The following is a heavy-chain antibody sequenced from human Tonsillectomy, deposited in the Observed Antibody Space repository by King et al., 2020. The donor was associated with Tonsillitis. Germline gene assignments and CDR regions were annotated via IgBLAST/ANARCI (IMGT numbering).Heavy chain of an antibody. CDR3: AKDTVRCSGTYSIRSYYNGMDV. CDR1: GFSFSTYG. V-gene: IGHV3-30*02. J-gene: IGHJ6*02. Sequence: VQLVESGGGVVQPGESLRLSCAASGFSFSTYGMHWVRQAPGKGLEWVALIRYDGDDKYYADSVKGRFTISRDISKNTLYLQMHSLRAEDTALYYCAKDTVRCSGTYSIRSYYNGMDVWGHGTTVTVSS. CDR2: IRYDGDDK. D-gene: IGHD3-10*02.